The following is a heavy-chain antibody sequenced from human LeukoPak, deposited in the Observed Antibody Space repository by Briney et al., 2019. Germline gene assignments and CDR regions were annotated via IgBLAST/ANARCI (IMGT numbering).Heavy chain of an antibody. D-gene: IGHD1-26*01. V-gene: IGHV4-4*02. CDR3: AGLVGRYSTGMYYYFDY. J-gene: IGHJ4*02. Sequence: SETLSLTCAVSGGSISSVNLWCWVRQPPGEGLEWVGEMYLSGTDTYKPSLRGRVTISIDRSKNPLSLRLRSVSAADTAVYYCAGLVGRYSTGMYYYFDYWGPGTLVTVSS. CDR1: GGSISSVNL. CDR2: MYLSGTD.